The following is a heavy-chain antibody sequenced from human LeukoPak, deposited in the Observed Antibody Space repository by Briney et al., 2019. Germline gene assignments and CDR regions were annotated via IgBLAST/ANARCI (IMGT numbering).Heavy chain of an antibody. CDR3: ARMGAAAGTYYFDY. V-gene: IGHV3-23*01. CDR2: ISGSGGST. Sequence: GGSLRLSCAASGFTFSSYAMSWVRQAPGKGLEWVPAISGSGGSTYYADSVKGRFTISRDNSKNTLYLQMNSLRAEDTAVYYCARMGAAAGTYYFDYWGQGTLVTVSS. D-gene: IGHD6-13*01. CDR1: GFTFSSYA. J-gene: IGHJ4*02.